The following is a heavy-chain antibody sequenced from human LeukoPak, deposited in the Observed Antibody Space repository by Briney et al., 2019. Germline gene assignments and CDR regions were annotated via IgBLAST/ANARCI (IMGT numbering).Heavy chain of an antibody. CDR2: MNPNSGNT. V-gene: IGHV1-8*03. J-gene: IGHJ3*02. Sequence: TSVKVTCKASGYTFTSYDINWVRPAAGQGLEWMGWMNPNSGNTGYAQKFQGRVTITRNTSISTAYMELSSLRSEDTAVYYCARRLLVNAFDIWGQGTMVTVSS. CDR1: GYTFTSYD. CDR3: ARRLLVNAFDI.